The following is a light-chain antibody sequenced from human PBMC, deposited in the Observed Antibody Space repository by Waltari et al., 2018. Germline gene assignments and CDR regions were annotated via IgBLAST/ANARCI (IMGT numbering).Light chain of an antibody. CDR3: CSYAGNKWL. V-gene: IGLV3-1*01. CDR1: NLGDKF. Sequence: FALSQPPSVSVSPGQTASITCSADNLGDKFASWYQQKPGQSPLLVIYQDNKRPSGIPERFSGSNSGNTATLTISGLQPEDEADYYCCSYAGNKWLFGGGTKVTVL. J-gene: IGLJ3*02. CDR2: QDN.